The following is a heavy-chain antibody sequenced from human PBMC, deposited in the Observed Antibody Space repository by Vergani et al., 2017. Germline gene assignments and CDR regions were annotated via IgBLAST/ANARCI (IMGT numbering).Heavy chain of an antibody. Sequence: QLQLQESGPGLVKPSETLSLTCTVSGGSISSSSYYWGWIRQPPGKGLEWIGSIYYSGSTYYNPSLKSRVTISVDTYKNQFSLKLSSVTASDTAGYYCARHQRPPCIAAGSCWFDPWGQGTLVTVSS. CDR3: ARHQRPPCIAAGSCWFDP. CDR2: IYYSGST. D-gene: IGHD6-13*01. J-gene: IGHJ5*02. V-gene: IGHV4-39*01. CDR1: GGSISSSSYY.